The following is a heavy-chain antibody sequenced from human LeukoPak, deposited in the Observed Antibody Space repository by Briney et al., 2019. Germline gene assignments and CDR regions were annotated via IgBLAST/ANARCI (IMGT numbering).Heavy chain of an antibody. J-gene: IGHJ3*02. Sequence: ASVKVSCKASGYTFTSNYMHWVRQATGQGLEWMGWMNPNSGNTGYAQKFQGRVTITRNTSISTAYMELSSLRSEDTAVYYCARGLPGNSYAFDIWGQGTMVTVSS. V-gene: IGHV1-8*01. D-gene: IGHD4-23*01. CDR1: GYTFTSNY. CDR3: ARGLPGNSYAFDI. CDR2: MNPNSGNT.